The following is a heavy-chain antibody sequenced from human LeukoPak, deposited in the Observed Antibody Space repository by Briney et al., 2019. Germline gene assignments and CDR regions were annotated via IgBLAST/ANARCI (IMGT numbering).Heavy chain of an antibody. CDR2: ISGSGGST. CDR3: AKGYDFLTGYYDS. J-gene: IGHJ4*02. V-gene: IGHV3-23*01. D-gene: IGHD3-9*01. CDR1: GFTFSSYV. Sequence: GGCLRLSCAASGFTFSSYVMSWVRQAPGKGLECVSAISGSGGSTYFADSVKGRFTISRDNSKNTLYLQMNTLRAEDTAVYYCAKGYDFLTGYYDSWGQGTLVTVSS.